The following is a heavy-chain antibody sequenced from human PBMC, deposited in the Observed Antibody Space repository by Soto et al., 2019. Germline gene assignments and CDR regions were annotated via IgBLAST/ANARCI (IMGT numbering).Heavy chain of an antibody. V-gene: IGHV3-64D*06. J-gene: IGHJ4*02. CDR3: VKDAKGLLFDWFNFDY. D-gene: IGHD3-9*01. CDR1: GFTFSSYA. CDR2: ISSNGGST. Sequence: GGSLRLSCSASGFTFSSYAMHWVRQAPGKGLEYVSAISSNGGSTYYADSVKGRFTISRDNSKNTLYLQMSSLGAEDTAVYYCVKDAKGLLFDWFNFDYWGQGTLVTVSS.